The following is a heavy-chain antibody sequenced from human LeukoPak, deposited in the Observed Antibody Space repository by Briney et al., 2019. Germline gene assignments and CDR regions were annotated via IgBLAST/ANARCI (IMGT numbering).Heavy chain of an antibody. D-gene: IGHD1-26*01. CDR3: AREGVGVTGRNLGFEY. V-gene: IGHV1-69*13. CDR2: IIPIFGTA. Sequence: GASVKVSCKASGGTFSSYAISWVRQAPGQGLEWMGGIIPIFGTANYAQKFQGRVTITADESTSTAYMELSSLRSEDTAVYYCAREGVGVTGRNLGFEYWGQGTLVTVSS. CDR1: GGTFSSYA. J-gene: IGHJ4*02.